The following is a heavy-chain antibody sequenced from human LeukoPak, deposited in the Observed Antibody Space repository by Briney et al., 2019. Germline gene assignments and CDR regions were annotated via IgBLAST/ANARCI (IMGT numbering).Heavy chain of an antibody. Sequence: GGSLRLSCAASGFAFSSFAMHWVRQAPGKGLEWVAVISYDGSNKYYADSVKGRFTISRDNSKNTLYLQMNSLRAEDTAVHYCARGPSKDPSYYYYGMDVWGQGTTVTVSS. V-gene: IGHV3-30-3*01. CDR2: ISYDGSNK. D-gene: IGHD4-4*01. CDR1: GFAFSSFA. CDR3: ARGPSKDPSYYYYGMDV. J-gene: IGHJ6*02.